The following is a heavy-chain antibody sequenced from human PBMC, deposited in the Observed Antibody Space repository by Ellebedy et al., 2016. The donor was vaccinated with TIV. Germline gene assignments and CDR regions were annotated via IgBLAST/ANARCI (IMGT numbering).Heavy chain of an antibody. CDR2: INSRGGTT. CDR3: AKGRGGGSDTSAPRYYFDY. V-gene: IGHV3-23*01. J-gene: IGHJ4*02. Sequence: PGGSLRLSCAASGFTFSGYAMSWVRQAPGKRLEWVSGINSRGGTTHYADSVKGRFTISRDNSKNTLYLQMNSLRAEDTAMYYCAKGRGGGSDTSAPRYYFDYWGLGTLVTVSS. D-gene: IGHD3-22*01. CDR1: GFTFSGYA.